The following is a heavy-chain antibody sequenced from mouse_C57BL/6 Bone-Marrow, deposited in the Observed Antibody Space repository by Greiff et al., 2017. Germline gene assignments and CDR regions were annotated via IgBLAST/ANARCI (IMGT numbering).Heavy chain of an antibody. CDR2: INPSNGGT. CDR3: ARFGNQSYYFDY. J-gene: IGHJ2*01. CDR1: GYTFTSYW. Sequence: VQLQQSGTELVKPGASVKLSCKASGYTFTSYWMHWVKQRPGQGLEWIGNINPSNGGTNYNEKFKSKATLTVDKSSSTAYMQLSSLTSEDSAVYYCARFGNQSYYFDYWGQGTTLTVSS. V-gene: IGHV1-53*01. D-gene: IGHD2-1*01.